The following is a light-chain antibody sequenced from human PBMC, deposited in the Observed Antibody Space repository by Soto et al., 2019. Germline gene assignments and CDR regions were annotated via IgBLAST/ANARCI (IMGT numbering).Light chain of an antibody. V-gene: IGLV2-14*01. CDR3: SSYSTSSPWV. CDR2: DVT. J-gene: IGLJ3*02. CDR1: SSDVGGYNY. Sequence: QSALTQPASVSGSPGQSITISCTGTSSDVGGYNYVSWYQQYPGKAPKLMIHDVTNRPSGVSNRFSRSKSGNTASLTISGLQAEDEADYYCSSYSTSSPWVFGGGTKLTVL.